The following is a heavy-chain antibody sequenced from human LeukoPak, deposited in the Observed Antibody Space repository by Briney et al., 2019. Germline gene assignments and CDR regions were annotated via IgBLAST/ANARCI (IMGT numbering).Heavy chain of an antibody. J-gene: IGHJ5*02. CDR3: ARVIRAEGYVWFDP. CDR2: ISSSSSYI. D-gene: IGHD1-1*01. V-gene: IGHV3-21*01. CDR1: GFTLSSYG. Sequence: GGSLRLSCAASGFTLSSYGMNWVRQAPGKGLEWVSSISSSSSYIYYADSVKGRFTISRDNAKNSLYLQMNSLRAEDTAVYYCARVIRAEGYVWFDPWGQGTLVTVSS.